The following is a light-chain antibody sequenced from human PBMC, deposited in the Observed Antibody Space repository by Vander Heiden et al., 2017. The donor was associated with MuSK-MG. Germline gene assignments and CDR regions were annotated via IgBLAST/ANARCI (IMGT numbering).Light chain of an antibody. V-gene: IGKV1-5*01. CDR1: QSINIW. CDR3: QQYNSMV. J-gene: IGKJ1*01. Sequence: DIQVTQSPSTLSASVGDTVTITCRASQSINIWLAWYQQTPGKAPKLLIYDASILESGVPSRVSGSGSGTEFTLTSSRLQPDDFATYYCQQYNSMVFGQGTKVEIK. CDR2: DAS.